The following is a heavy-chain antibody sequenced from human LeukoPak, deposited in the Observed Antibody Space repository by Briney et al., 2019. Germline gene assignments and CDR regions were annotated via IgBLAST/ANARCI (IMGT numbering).Heavy chain of an antibody. V-gene: IGHV4-4*02. CDR1: GGSISSSNG. CDR2: IDHSGST. J-gene: IGHJ4*02. CDR3: ARSGGYSGYETTYYFDY. D-gene: IGHD5-12*01. Sequence: SETLSLTCAVSGGSISSSNGWNWVRPPPGKGLEWIGEIDHSGSTNYNPSLKSRVTISVDKTKNQFSLKLSSVTAADTAVYYCARSGGYSGYETTYYFDYWGQGTLVTVSS.